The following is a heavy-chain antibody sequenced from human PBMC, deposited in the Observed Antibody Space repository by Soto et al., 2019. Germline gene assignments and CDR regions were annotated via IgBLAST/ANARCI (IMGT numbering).Heavy chain of an antibody. CDR3: ARHSGTGTPTHYYYYYGMDV. D-gene: IGHD1-1*01. J-gene: IGHJ6*02. Sequence: GESLKISCKGSGYSFTSYWISWVRQMPGKGLEWMGRIDPSDSYTNYSPSFQGHVTITADKSISTAYLQWSSLKASDTAMYYCARHSGTGTPTHYYYYYGMDVWGQGTTVTV. V-gene: IGHV5-10-1*01. CDR2: IDPSDSYT. CDR1: GYSFTSYW.